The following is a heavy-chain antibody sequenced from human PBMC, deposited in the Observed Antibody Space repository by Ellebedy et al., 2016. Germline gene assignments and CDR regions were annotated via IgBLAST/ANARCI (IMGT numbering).Heavy chain of an antibody. CDR2: ISSSSSTI. J-gene: IGHJ5*02. D-gene: IGHD1-14*01. Sequence: GGSLRLSCAASGFTFSSYSMNWVRQAPGKGLEWVSYISSSSSTIYYADSVKGRFTISRDNAKNSLYLQMNSLRAEDTAVYYCARARKGLVNWFDPWGQGTLVTVSS. V-gene: IGHV3-48*01. CDR1: GFTFSSYS. CDR3: ARARKGLVNWFDP.